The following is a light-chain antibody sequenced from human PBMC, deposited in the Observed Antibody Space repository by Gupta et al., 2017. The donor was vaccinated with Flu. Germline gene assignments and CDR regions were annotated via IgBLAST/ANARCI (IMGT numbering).Light chain of an antibody. V-gene: IGLV1-44*01. J-gene: IGLJ3*02. Sequence: HSVLTQPPSASGAPGQRVTISCSGSSSNFRSNTINWYQQLPGTAPKVLMFSNNQRPSGVPDRFSGSQSGTSASLATSGLQAEDEADYYCAAWDDTLNAWVFGGGTKLTVL. CDR2: SNN. CDR1: SSNFRSNT. CDR3: AAWDDTLNAWV.